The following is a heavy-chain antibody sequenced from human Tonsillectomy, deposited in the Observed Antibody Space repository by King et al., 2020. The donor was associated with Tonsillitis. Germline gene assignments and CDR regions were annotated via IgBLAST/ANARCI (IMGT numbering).Heavy chain of an antibody. CDR1: GFTFSSYA. D-gene: IGHD3-3*01. Sequence: QLVQSGGGLVQPGGSLRLSCAASGFTFSSYAMSWVRQAPGKGLEWVSAISGSGGSTYYADSVKGRFTISRDNSKNTLYLQMNSLRAEDTAVYYCAKCCYSGQYYDFWSGMGTKNDYWGHGTLVTVSS. CDR3: AKCCYSGQYYDFWSGMGTKNDY. J-gene: IGHJ4*01. CDR2: ISGSGGST. V-gene: IGHV3-23*04.